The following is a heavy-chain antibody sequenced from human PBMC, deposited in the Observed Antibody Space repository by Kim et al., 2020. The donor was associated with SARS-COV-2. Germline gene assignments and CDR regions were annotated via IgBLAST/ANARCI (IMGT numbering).Heavy chain of an antibody. CDR3: ARARNGYNYQDY. J-gene: IGHJ4*02. CDR2: ISYDGSNK. Sequence: GGSLRLSCAASGFTFSSYAMHWVRQAPGKGLEWVAVISYDGSNKYYADSVKGRFTISRDNSKNTLYLQMNSLRAEDTAVYYCARARNGYNYQDYWGQGTLVTVSS. D-gene: IGHD5-12*01. CDR1: GFTFSSYA. V-gene: IGHV3-30*04.